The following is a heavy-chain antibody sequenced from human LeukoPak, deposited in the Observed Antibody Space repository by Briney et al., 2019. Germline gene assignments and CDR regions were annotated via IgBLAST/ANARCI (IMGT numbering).Heavy chain of an antibody. Sequence: GGSLRLSCAASGFTFSSYWMSWVRQAPGKGLEWVANIKQDGSEKYYVDSVKGRFTISRDNAKNSLYLQMNSLRAEDTAVYYCARGSPYSSGWLNFDYWGQGTLVTVSS. CDR3: ARGSPYSSGWLNFDY. CDR2: IKQDGSEK. CDR1: GFTFSSYW. J-gene: IGHJ4*02. D-gene: IGHD6-19*01. V-gene: IGHV3-7*01.